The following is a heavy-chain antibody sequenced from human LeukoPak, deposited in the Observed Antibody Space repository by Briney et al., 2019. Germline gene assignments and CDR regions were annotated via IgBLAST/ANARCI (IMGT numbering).Heavy chain of an antibody. J-gene: IGHJ4*02. V-gene: IGHV3-48*03. D-gene: IGHD6-19*01. CDR1: GFTFSSYE. CDR3: ARAKIAVAVNFDY. Sequence: PGGSLRLSCAASGFTFSSYEMNWVRQAPGQGLEWVSYISSSGSTIYYADSVKGRFTISRDNAKNSLYLQMNSLRAEDTAVYYCARAKIAVAVNFDYWGQGTLVTVSS. CDR2: ISSSGSTI.